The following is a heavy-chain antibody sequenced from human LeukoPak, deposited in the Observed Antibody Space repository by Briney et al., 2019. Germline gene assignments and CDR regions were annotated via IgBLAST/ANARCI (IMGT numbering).Heavy chain of an antibody. J-gene: IGHJ4*02. D-gene: IGHD3-9*01. CDR1: GFTFSNYW. Sequence: GGSLRLSCVASGFTFSNYWMHWVRQAPGKGLVWVSRINRDGSSTNYADSVKGRFTISRDNAKNTPYLQMNSLRAENTAVYYCARDMTGYSDYWGQGTLVTVSS. V-gene: IGHV3-74*01. CDR3: ARDMTGYSDY. CDR2: INRDGSST.